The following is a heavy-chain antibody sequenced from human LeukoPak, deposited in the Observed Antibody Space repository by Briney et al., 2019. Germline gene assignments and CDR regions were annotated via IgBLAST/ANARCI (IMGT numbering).Heavy chain of an antibody. CDR2: TSYDGSNK. V-gene: IGHV3-30*18. CDR1: GFTFSSYG. D-gene: IGHD3-3*01. Sequence: PGRSLRLSCAASGFTFSSYGMHWVRQAPGKGLEWVAVTSYDGSNKYYADSVKGRFTISRDNSKNTLYLQMNSLRAEDTAVYYCANVYYDFWSGLKGNNYYYGMDVWDQGTTVTVSS. J-gene: IGHJ6*02. CDR3: ANVYYDFWSGLKGNNYYYGMDV.